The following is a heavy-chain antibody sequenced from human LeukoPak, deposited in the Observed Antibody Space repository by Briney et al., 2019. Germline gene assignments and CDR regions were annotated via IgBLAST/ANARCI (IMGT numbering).Heavy chain of an antibody. CDR1: GGSFSGYY. J-gene: IGHJ5*02. Sequence: SETLSLTCAVYGGSFSGYYWSWIRQPLGKGLEWIGNIYYSGSPYYNPSLKSRVTISVDTSKNQFSLKLSSVTAADTAVYYCARGPYTIYGDYVFINWFDPWGQGTLVTVSS. D-gene: IGHD4-17*01. V-gene: IGHV4-34*01. CDR3: ARGPYTIYGDYVFINWFDP. CDR2: IYYSGSP.